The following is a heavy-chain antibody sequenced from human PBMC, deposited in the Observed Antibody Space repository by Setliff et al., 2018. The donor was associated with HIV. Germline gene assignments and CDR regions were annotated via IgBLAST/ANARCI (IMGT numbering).Heavy chain of an antibody. Sequence: PSETLSLTCSVSGDSISNPNYYWGWIRQPPGKGLEWIGSIYFSESPYYNPPLKSRVVMSVDTSKNQFSLKLTSVTVADTAIYYCARDRGPILSWFDPWGQGALVTVSS. CDR1: GDSISNPNYY. CDR2: IYFSESP. J-gene: IGHJ5*02. CDR3: ARDRGPILSWFDP. V-gene: IGHV4-39*07.